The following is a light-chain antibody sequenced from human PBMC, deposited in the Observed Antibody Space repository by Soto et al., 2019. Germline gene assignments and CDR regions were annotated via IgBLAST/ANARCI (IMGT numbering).Light chain of an antibody. J-gene: IGKJ1*01. CDR2: KAS. CDR1: QTINNW. V-gene: IGKV1-5*03. Sequence: DVQMTQSPSTLPASVGDRVTITCRASQTINNWLAWYQQKPGKAPKLLIYKASSLETGVPSRFSGSGSGTEFTLTISSLQPDDFATYYCQQYNSYSLTWTFGQGTKVEIK. CDR3: QQYNSYSLTWT.